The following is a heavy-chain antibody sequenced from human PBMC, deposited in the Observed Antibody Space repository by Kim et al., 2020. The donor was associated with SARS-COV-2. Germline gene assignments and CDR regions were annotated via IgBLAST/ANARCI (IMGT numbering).Heavy chain of an antibody. V-gene: IGHV3-30*18. D-gene: IGHD4-17*01. Sequence: GGSLRLSCAASGFTFSSYGMHWVRQAPGKGLEWVAVISYDGSNKYYADSVKGRFTISRDNSKNTLYLQMNSLRAEDTAVYYCAKSSGGDLPLYFDYWGQGTLVTVSS. CDR1: GFTFSSYG. CDR2: ISYDGSNK. J-gene: IGHJ4*02. CDR3: AKSSGGDLPLYFDY.